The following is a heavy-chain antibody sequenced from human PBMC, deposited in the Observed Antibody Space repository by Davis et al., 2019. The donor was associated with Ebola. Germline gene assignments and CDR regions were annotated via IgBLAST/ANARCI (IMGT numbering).Heavy chain of an antibody. J-gene: IGHJ4*02. CDR2: IYSGGST. CDR3: ARDSFYDYVWGNPIDY. Sequence: GESLKLSCAASGFTVSSNYMSWVRQAPGKGLEWVSVIYSGGSTYYADSVKGRFTISRHNSKNTLYLQMNSLRAGDTAVYYCARDSFYDYVWGNPIDYWGQGTLVTVSS. CDR1: GFTVSSNY. D-gene: IGHD3-16*01. V-gene: IGHV3-53*01.